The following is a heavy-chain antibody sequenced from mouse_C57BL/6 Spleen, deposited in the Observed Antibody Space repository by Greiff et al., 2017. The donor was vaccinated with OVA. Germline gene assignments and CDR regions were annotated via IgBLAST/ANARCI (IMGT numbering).Heavy chain of an antibody. J-gene: IGHJ1*03. D-gene: IGHD1-1*01. CDR2: ISSGGSYT. CDR1: GFTFSSYG. CDR3: AGHRGSSYDWYFDV. V-gene: IGHV5-6*01. Sequence: EVKLMESGGDLVKPGGSLKLSCAASGFTFSSYGMSWVRQTPDKRLEWVATISSGGSYTYYPDSVKGRFTISRDNAKNTLYLQMSSLKSEDTAMYYCAGHRGSSYDWYFDVWGTGTTVTVSS.